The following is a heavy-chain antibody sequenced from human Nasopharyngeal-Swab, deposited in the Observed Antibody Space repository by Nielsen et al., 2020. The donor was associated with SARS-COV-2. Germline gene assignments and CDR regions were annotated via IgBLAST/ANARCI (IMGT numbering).Heavy chain of an antibody. CDR2: ISDSAGST. CDR1: GFTFSSYA. CDR3: ARDLGYDFWSAPRGFDP. J-gene: IGHJ5*02. D-gene: IGHD3-3*01. Sequence: LTSAASGFTFSSYAMSWVRQAPGKGLEWVSTISDSAGSTYYTNSVKGRFTISRDNSKNTLSLQMNSLRAEDTAVYYCARDLGYDFWSAPRGFDPWGQGTLVTVSS. V-gene: IGHV3-23*01.